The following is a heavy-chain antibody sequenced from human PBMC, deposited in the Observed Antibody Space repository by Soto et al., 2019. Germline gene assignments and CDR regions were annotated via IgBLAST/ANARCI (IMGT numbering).Heavy chain of an antibody. CDR3: AIEYDISGYWSEGLDN. V-gene: IGHV3-30*04. CDR1: GFNFNHTA. D-gene: IGHD3-22*01. CDR2: MSYDGTKT. Sequence: QVRLREAGGGVVQPGRSLRLSCGASGFNFNHTAMHWVRQAPGKGLEWLAVMSYDGTKTSTEESVKGRFIISRDNSKNTVSLQMNSLRTEATSVCYCAIEYDISGYWSEGLDNWGQGTLVIVSS. J-gene: IGHJ4*02.